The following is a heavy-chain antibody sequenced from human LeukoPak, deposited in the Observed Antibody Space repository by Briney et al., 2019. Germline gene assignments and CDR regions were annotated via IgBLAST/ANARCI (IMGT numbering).Heavy chain of an antibody. D-gene: IGHD1-26*01. CDR1: GYTFTSYG. CDR2: ISAYNGNT. J-gene: IGHJ3*02. V-gene: IGHV1-18*01. CDR3: ARDRDLELLGDAFDI. Sequence: GASVKVSCKASGYTFTSYGISWVRQAPGQGLEWMGWISAYNGNTNYAQKLQGRVAMTTDTSTSTAYMELRSLRSDDTAVYYCARDRDLELLGDAFDIWGQGTMVTVSS.